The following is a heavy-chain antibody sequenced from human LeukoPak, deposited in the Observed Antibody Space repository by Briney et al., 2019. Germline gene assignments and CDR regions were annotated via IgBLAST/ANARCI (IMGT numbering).Heavy chain of an antibody. Sequence: GGCLTLSRAASGFTFSDYGIHWVRQAPGQGLEWVALIGNDGSKKYYADSVKGRFTISRDNTKNTLYLQLNSRGADDTAVYYCARAHRSSFTFDLWGQGTLVTVSS. CDR3: ARAHRSSFTFDL. CDR2: IGNDGSKK. J-gene: IGHJ4*02. CDR1: GFTFSDYG. V-gene: IGHV3-33*01. D-gene: IGHD6-6*01.